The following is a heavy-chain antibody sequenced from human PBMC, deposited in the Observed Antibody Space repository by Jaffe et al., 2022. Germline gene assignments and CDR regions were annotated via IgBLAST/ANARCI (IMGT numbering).Heavy chain of an antibody. CDR1: GFSFGDYS. D-gene: IGHD2-2*01. J-gene: IGHJ3*02. Sequence: EVHLLDSGGGLVQPGRSLRLSCSASGFSFGDYSLTWVRQIPGKGLEWVGFIRGKAYDGATDYAASVKGRFTISRDDSKSTAYLQMNSLKIEDTAVYFCARTHCSRDSCYEGGFDMWGQGTVVTVSS. V-gene: IGHV3-49*04. CDR2: IRGKAYDGAT. CDR3: ARTHCSRDSCYEGGFDM.